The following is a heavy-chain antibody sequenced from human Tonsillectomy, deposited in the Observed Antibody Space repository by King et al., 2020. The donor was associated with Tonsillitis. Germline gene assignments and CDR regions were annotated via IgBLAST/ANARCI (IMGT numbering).Heavy chain of an antibody. V-gene: IGHV4-34*01. J-gene: IGHJ4*02. CDR3: AAASYGDSLDY. D-gene: IGHD4-17*01. CDR2: FTHRGST. CDR1: GASVNDYY. Sequence: VQLQQWGAGLLKPSETLSLTCAVYGASVNDYYWNWIRQPPGKGLEWIEEFTHRGSTNYNPSLETRVTISVDTSKSQVSLKVTSLTAADTAVYYCAAASYGDSLDYWGQGTLVTVSS.